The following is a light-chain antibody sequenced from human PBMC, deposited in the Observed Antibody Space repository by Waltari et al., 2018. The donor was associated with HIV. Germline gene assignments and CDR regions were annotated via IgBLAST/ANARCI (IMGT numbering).Light chain of an antibody. CDR1: SSDVGGLDY. V-gene: IGLV2-8*01. CDR2: AVK. J-gene: IGLJ2*01. Sequence: QSALTQPPSASGSPGQSVTLSCTGTSSDVGGLDYVSCYQQHPTKDPKLLIYAVKRRPSGVPDRCSGSKSGNTAALTVSGLQTEEGADYYCISSAYTNKVLFGGGTKLTV. CDR3: ISSAYTNKVL.